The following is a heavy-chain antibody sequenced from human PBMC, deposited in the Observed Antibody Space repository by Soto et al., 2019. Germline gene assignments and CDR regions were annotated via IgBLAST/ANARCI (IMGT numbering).Heavy chain of an antibody. D-gene: IGHD5-12*01. CDR3: ATWTLPLSWNWLQSAAGKFDY. V-gene: IGHV3-30-3*01. CDR1: EFSFNNYA. Sequence: QVHLVESGGGVVRPGTSLRVSCSASEFSFNNYAVYWVRQAPGEGLEWVALISSDGNNKYYPDSVRGRFTISRDHSNNTVYLQMHSLRVDDTAVYYCATWTLPLSWNWLQSAAGKFDYWGQGTLVTVSS. CDR2: ISSDGNNK. J-gene: IGHJ4*02.